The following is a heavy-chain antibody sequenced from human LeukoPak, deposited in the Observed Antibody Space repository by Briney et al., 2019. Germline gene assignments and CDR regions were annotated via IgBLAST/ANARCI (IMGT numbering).Heavy chain of an antibody. J-gene: IGHJ4*02. CDR1: GYSLSELS. D-gene: IGHD2-8*01. Sequence: ASVKVSCKVSGYSLSELSMHWVRQDPGKGLEWMGGFDPENGEAVYAQKFQGRVTMTEDTSTDTSYMELNSLKSEDTAVYYCAAGGVYDLLDNWGRGTLVTVSS. CDR3: AAGGVYDLLDN. CDR2: FDPENGEA. V-gene: IGHV1-24*01.